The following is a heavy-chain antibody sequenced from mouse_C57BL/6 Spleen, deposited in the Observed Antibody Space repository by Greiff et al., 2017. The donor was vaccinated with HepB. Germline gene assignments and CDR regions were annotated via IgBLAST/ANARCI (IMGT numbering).Heavy chain of an antibody. Sequence: EVMLVESGGGLVKPGGSLKLSCAASGFTFSSYAMSWVRQTPEKRLEWVATISDGGSYTYYPDNVKGRFTISRDNAKNNLYLQMSHLKSEDTAMYYCARDRSYDEDAMDYWGQGTSVTVSS. CDR3: ARDRSYDEDAMDY. CDR2: ISDGGSYT. D-gene: IGHD2-12*01. V-gene: IGHV5-4*01. CDR1: GFTFSSYA. J-gene: IGHJ4*01.